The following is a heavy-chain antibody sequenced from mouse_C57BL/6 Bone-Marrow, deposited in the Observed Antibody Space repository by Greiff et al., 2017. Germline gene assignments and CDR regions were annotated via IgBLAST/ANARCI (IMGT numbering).Heavy chain of an antibody. CDR2: ISRGSSTI. V-gene: IGHV5-17*01. D-gene: IGHD4-1*01. J-gene: IGHJ2*01. Sequence: EVKLMESGGGLVKPGGSLKLSCAASGFTFSDYGMHWVRQAPGKGLEWVAYISRGSSTIYYADTVKGRFTISRDNAKNTLFLQMPSLMSSDTAMYYCARGTGTFEYWGKGTTLTVSS. CDR3: ARGTGTFEY. CDR1: GFTFSDYG.